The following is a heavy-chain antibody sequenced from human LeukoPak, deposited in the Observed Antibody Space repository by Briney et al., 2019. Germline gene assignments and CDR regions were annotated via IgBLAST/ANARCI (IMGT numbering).Heavy chain of an antibody. V-gene: IGHV3-74*01. CDR1: GFTFSSYW. Sequence: GGSLRLSCAASGFTFSSYWMHWVRQAPGKGLVWVSRINSDESTINYADSVKGRFTISRDNAENTLYLQTNSLRGEDTAVYYCASGYSSDYGGNAYWGQGTLVTVSS. CDR3: ASGYSSDYGGNAY. CDR2: INSDESTI. J-gene: IGHJ4*02. D-gene: IGHD4-23*01.